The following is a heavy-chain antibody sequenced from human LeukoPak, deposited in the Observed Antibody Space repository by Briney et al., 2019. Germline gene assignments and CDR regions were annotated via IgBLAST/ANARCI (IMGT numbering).Heavy chain of an antibody. CDR1: GFTFDDYG. J-gene: IGHJ3*02. Sequence: RPGGSLRLSCAASGFTFDDYGMSWVRQAPGKRLEWVSGINWNGGSTGYADSVKGRFTISRDNAKNSLYLQMNSLRAEDTALYYCARAHLRASAFDIWGQGTMVTVSS. D-gene: IGHD4-17*01. CDR2: INWNGGST. CDR3: ARAHLRASAFDI. V-gene: IGHV3-20*04.